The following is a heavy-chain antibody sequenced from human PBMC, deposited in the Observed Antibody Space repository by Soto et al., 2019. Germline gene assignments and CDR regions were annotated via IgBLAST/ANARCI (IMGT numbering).Heavy chain of an antibody. CDR1: GFTFSSYA. CDR2: ISSKGGST. J-gene: IGHJ5*02. Sequence: GGSLRLSCSASGFTFSSYAMHWVRQAPGKGLENVSAISSKGGSTYYADSVKGKFTNSRDNSKNTLYLKMNSQRADDTALYYCVKDLYNWNDFGWFDPWGQGTLVTVSS. D-gene: IGHD1-1*01. V-gene: IGHV3-64D*08. CDR3: VKDLYNWNDFGWFDP.